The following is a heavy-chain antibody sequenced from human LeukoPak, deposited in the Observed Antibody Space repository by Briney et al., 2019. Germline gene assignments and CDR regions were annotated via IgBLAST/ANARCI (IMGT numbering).Heavy chain of an antibody. D-gene: IGHD3-16*01. CDR2: ISSSSSYI. J-gene: IGHJ6*02. V-gene: IGHV3-21*04. Sequence: GGSLRLSCAASGFTFSSYWMNWVRQAPGKGLEWVSSISSSSSYIYYADSVKGRFTISRDNAKNSLYLQMSNLRAEDTAVYFCARGGGLDVWGQGATVTVSS. CDR1: GFTFSSYW. CDR3: ARGGGLDV.